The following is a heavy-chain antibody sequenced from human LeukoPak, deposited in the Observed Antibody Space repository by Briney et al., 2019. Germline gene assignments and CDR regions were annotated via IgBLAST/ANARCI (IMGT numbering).Heavy chain of an antibody. CDR2: IKKDGSEK. V-gene: IGHV3-7*01. D-gene: IGHD5-18*01. Sequence: GGSLRLSCAASGFTFSSYWMSWARQAPGKGLEWVANIKKDGSEKFYVDSVRGRFTISRDNAKTSLYLQMISLRAEDTAVYYCARHLSGVTGYTYGRGIDYWGQGTLVSVSS. CDR3: ARHLSGVTGYTYGRGIDY. J-gene: IGHJ4*02. CDR1: GFTFSSYW.